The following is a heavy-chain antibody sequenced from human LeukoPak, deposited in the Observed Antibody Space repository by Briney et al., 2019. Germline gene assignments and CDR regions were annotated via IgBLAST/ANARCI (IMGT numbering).Heavy chain of an antibody. CDR3: ARGGTPYNWFDP. Sequence: ASVKVSCKASGYTFTSYGISWVRQAPGQGFEWMGWIGPKNANTNYAQKFQGRVTMTTDTSTSTAYMELRSLTSDDTAVYYCARGGTPYNWFDPWGQGTLVTVSS. CDR2: IGPKNANT. V-gene: IGHV1-18*01. D-gene: IGHD2-15*01. CDR1: GYTFTSYG. J-gene: IGHJ5*02.